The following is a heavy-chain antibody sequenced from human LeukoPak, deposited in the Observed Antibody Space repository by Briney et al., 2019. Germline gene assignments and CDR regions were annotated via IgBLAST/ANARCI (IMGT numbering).Heavy chain of an antibody. V-gene: IGHV1-8*01. D-gene: IGHD6-19*01. Sequence: ASVKVSCKASGYTFTGYDINWVRQATGQGLEWMGWMNPNSGNTGYAQKFQGRVTMTRNTFISTAYMELSSLRSEDTAVYYCARGRARGIAVAGPEHNWFDPWGQGTLVTVSS. CDR1: GYTFTGYD. CDR3: ARGRARGIAVAGPEHNWFDP. J-gene: IGHJ5*02. CDR2: MNPNSGNT.